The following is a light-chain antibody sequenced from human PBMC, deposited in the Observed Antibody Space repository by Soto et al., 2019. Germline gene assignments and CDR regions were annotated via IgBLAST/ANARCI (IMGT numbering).Light chain of an antibody. CDR3: QHYNSDPWT. J-gene: IGKJ1*01. V-gene: IGKV1-5*01. CDR2: DAS. Sequence: DIEMTQSLSTLSASVGDRVTITCRASQTIRRWLAWYQQRPGKAPKVLIYDASTLESGVPARFSGSGSETQFSLTISSLQPEDSATYYCQHYNSDPWTFGQGTKVEIK. CDR1: QTIRRW.